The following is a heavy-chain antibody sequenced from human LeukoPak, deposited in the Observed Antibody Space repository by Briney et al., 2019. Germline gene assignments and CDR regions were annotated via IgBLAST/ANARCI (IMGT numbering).Heavy chain of an antibody. CDR3: ATSSRDVVGARHAFDI. D-gene: IGHD1-26*01. V-gene: IGHV4-30-2*01. Sequence: KPSETLSLTCTVSGGSISSGGYYWSWIRQPPGKGLEWIGYIYHSGSTYYNPSLKSRVTISVDRSKNQFSLKLSSVTAADTAVYYCATSSRDVVGARHAFDIWGQGTMVTVSS. CDR1: GGSISSGGYY. J-gene: IGHJ3*02. CDR2: IYHSGST.